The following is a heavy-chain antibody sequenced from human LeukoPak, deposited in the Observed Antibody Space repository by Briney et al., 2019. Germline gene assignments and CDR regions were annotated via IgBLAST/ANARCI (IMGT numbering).Heavy chain of an antibody. D-gene: IGHD2-15*01. CDR2: ISWNSGSI. CDR1: GFTFDDYA. CDR3: AKDSNEEYCSGGSCYSHNWFDP. Sequence: GGSLRLSCAASGFTFDDYAMHWVRQAPGKGLEWVSGISWNSGSIGYADSVKGRFTISRDNAKNSLYLQMNSLRAGDTALYYCAKDSNEEYCSGGSCYSHNWFDPWGQGTLVTVSS. V-gene: IGHV3-9*01. J-gene: IGHJ5*02.